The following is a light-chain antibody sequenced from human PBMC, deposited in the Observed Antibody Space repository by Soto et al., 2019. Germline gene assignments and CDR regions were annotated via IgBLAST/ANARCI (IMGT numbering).Light chain of an antibody. CDR2: DAS. J-gene: IGKJ4*01. CDR3: QQYGSSPS. V-gene: IGKV3D-20*01. CDR1: QSVSTNY. Sequence: EIVWPQSPATLSLSPGERATLACGASQSVSTNYVAWYQQKPGLAPRLLIYDASSRATGISDRYSGSGSGTDFTLTISRVEPEDFAVYYCQQYGSSPSFGGGTKVDI.